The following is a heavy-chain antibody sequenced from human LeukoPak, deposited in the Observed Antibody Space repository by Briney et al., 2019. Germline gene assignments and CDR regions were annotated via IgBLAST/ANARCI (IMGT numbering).Heavy chain of an antibody. D-gene: IGHD5-12*01. CDR1: GGSISSYY. CDR3: ARGDVDIVATIYYYYYMDV. Sequence: SETLSLTCTVSGGSISSYYWSWIRQPAGKGLEWIGRIYTSGSTNYNPSLKSRVTISVDTSKNQFSLKLSSVTAADTAVYYCARGDVDIVATIYYYYYMDVWGKGTTVTVSS. CDR2: IYTSGST. J-gene: IGHJ6*03. V-gene: IGHV4-4*07.